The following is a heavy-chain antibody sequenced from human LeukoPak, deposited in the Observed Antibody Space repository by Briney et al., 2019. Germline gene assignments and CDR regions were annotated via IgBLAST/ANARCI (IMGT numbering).Heavy chain of an antibody. Sequence: SETLSLTCTVSGGSISSSSDYWGWIRQPPGKGLEWIGGIYYSGGTYYNPSLKSRVTISVDTSKNQCSLKLSSVTAADTAVYYCARLLADIVGYCSSTSCLLAFDIWGQGTMVTVSS. CDR1: GGSISSSSDY. CDR3: ARLLADIVGYCSSTSCLLAFDI. J-gene: IGHJ3*02. CDR2: IYYSGGT. D-gene: IGHD2-2*01. V-gene: IGHV4-39*01.